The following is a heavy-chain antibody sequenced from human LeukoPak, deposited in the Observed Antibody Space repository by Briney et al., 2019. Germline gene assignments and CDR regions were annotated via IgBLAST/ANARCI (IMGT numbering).Heavy chain of an antibody. CDR2: INHSGST. D-gene: IGHD3-3*01. Sequence: SETLSLTCTVSGGSISSSSYYWGWIRQPPGKGLEWIGEINHSGSTNYNPSLKSRVTISVDTSKNQFSLKLSSVTAADTAVYYCARGLASGYPPIPFDYWGQGTLVTVSS. J-gene: IGHJ4*02. CDR1: GGSISSSSYY. V-gene: IGHV4-39*07. CDR3: ARGLASGYPPIPFDY.